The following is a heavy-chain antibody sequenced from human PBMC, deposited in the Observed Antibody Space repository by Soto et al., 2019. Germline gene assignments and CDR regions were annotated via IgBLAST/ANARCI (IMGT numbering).Heavy chain of an antibody. D-gene: IGHD3-22*01. CDR1: GFTFSGYA. CDR2: ISGSGGST. J-gene: IGHJ4*02. V-gene: IGHV3-23*01. CDR3: AKVAQYYYDSSGRG. Sequence: EVHLLESGGGLVQPGGSLRLSCVGSGFTFSGYAMSWVRQAPGKGLEWVSGISGSGGSTYYADSVKGRFTISRDNSKNTLYLQMNILRAEDTAIYYCAKVAQYYYDSSGRGWCQGTLVTVSS.